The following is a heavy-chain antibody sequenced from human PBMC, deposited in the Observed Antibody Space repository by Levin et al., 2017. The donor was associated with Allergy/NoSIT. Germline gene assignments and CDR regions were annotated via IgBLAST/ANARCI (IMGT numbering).Heavy chain of an antibody. CDR2: IKQDGSEK. D-gene: IGHD2-15*01. J-gene: IGHJ5*02. CDR1: GFTFSSYW. V-gene: IGHV3-7*04. Sequence: GESLKISCTASGFTFSSYWMSWVRQAPGKGLEWVANIKQDGSEKYYVDSVKGRFTLSRDNAKNSLYLQMNSLRAEDTAVYYCARGYSWFDPWGQGTLVTVSS. CDR3: ARGYSWFDP.